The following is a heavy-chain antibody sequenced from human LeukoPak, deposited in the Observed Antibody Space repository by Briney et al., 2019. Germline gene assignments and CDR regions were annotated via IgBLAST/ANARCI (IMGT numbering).Heavy chain of an antibody. CDR2: INHSGST. D-gene: IGHD6-13*01. V-gene: IGHV4-34*01. J-gene: IGHJ4*02. Sequence: PSETLSLTCAVYGGSFSGYYWSWIRQPPGEGLEWIGEINHSGSTNYNPSLKSRVTISVDTSKNQFSLKLSSVTAADTAVYYCASRIAAGFDYWGQGTPGHRLL. CDR3: ASRIAAGFDY. CDR1: GGSFSGYY.